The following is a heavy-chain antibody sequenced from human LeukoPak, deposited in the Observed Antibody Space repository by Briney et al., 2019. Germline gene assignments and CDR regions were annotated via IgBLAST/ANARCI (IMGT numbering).Heavy chain of an antibody. CDR3: AYPAYGTRPYYYGSGSPLGAFDI. CDR2: INAGNGNT. CDR1: GYTFTSYA. D-gene: IGHD3-10*01. J-gene: IGHJ3*02. Sequence: ASVKVSCKASGYTFTSYAMHWVRQAPGQRLEWMGWINAGNGNTKYSQKFQGRVTITRDTSASTAYMELSSLRSEDTAVYYCAYPAYGTRPYYYGSGSPLGAFDIWGQGTMVTVSS. V-gene: IGHV1-3*01.